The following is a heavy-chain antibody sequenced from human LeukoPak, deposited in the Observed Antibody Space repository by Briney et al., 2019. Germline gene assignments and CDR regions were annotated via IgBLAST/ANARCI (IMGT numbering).Heavy chain of an antibody. CDR3: ARREWLPSQPRPLRGPHGY. J-gene: IGHJ4*02. Sequence: SETLSLTCAVYGGSFSGYYWSWIRRPPGKGLEWIGEINHSGSTNYNPSLKSRVTISVDTSKNQFSLKLSSVTAADTAVYYCARREWLPSQPRPLRGPHGYWGQGTLVTVSS. CDR1: GGSFSGYY. V-gene: IGHV4-34*01. D-gene: IGHD3-3*01. CDR2: INHSGST.